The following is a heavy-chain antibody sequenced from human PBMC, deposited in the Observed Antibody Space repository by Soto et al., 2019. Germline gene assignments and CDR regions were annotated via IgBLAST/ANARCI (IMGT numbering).Heavy chain of an antibody. Sequence: PGGSLRLSCAASGFTFSSYGMHWVRQAPGKGLEWVAVISYDGSNKYYADSVKGRFTISRDNSKNTLYLQMNSLRAEDTAVYYCAKDAWELPSEYWGQGTLVTLSS. CDR3: AKDAWELPSEY. J-gene: IGHJ4*02. CDR1: GFTFSSYG. V-gene: IGHV3-30*18. D-gene: IGHD1-26*01. CDR2: ISYDGSNK.